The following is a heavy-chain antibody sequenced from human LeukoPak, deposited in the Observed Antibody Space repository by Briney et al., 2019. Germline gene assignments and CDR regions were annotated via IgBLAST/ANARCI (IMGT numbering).Heavy chain of an antibody. CDR2: ISSSSCYI. V-gene: IGHV3-21*01. D-gene: IGHD6-19*01. CDR3: ARDVDSSGWYEYFDY. J-gene: IGHJ4*02. Sequence: GGSLRLSGAASGFTFSSYSMNWVRQAPGKGLDGVSSISSSSCYIYYAGSVKGRFPIPRDNAKPSLYLHMNRLRAEDTAVYYCARDVDSSGWYEYFDYWGQGTLVTVSS. CDR1: GFTFSSYS.